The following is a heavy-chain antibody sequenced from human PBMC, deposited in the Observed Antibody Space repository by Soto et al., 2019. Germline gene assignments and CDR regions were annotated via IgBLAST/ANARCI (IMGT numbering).Heavy chain of an antibody. D-gene: IGHD5-12*01. Sequence: QVQLVQSGAEVKKPGSSVKVSCKASGGTFSNYPISWVRQAPGQGLVWMGGIIPICGIVNYAQKFQGIVTITADESTSTAYMELSSLRSEDTAVYYCARGNHRWLQLWYFDLWGRGTLVTVSS. J-gene: IGHJ2*01. V-gene: IGHV1-69*12. CDR1: GGTFSNYP. CDR2: IIPICGIV. CDR3: ARGNHRWLQLWYFDL.